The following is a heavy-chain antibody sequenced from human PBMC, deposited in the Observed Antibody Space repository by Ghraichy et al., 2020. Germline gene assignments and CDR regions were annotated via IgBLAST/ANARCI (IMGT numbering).Heavy chain of an antibody. V-gene: IGHV4-34*01. CDR1: GGSFSGYY. Sequence: SETLSLTCAVYGGSFSGYYWSWIRQPPGKGLEWIGEINHSGSTNYNPSLKSRVTISVDTSKNQFSLKLSSVTAADTAVYYCASLGGLRYNWFDPWGQGTLVTVSS. J-gene: IGHJ5*02. D-gene: IGHD3-16*01. CDR2: INHSGST. CDR3: ASLGGLRYNWFDP.